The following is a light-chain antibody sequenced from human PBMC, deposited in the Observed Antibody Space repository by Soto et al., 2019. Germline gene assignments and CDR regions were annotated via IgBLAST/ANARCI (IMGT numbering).Light chain of an antibody. CDR1: NIGGKG. Sequence: SYELTQPPSVSVAPGQTARITCGGDNIGGKGVHWYQQKPGQAPVLVVYDDSDRPSGIPERFSGSNSGNTATLTISRVEVGDEADYYCQVCDSSTDHCVFGGGTKVTVL. CDR3: QVCDSSTDHCV. J-gene: IGLJ3*02. V-gene: IGLV3-21*02. CDR2: DDS.